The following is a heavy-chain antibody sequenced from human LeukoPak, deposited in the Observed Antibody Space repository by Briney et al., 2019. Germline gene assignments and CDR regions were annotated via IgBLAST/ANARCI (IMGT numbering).Heavy chain of an antibody. J-gene: IGHJ4*02. CDR1: GFTFSSYS. CDR3: ARDVLVWFGDVSEYFDY. CDR2: ISSSSSYI. Sequence: GGSLRLSCAASGFTFSSYSMNWVRQAPGKGLEWVSSISSSSSYIYYADSVKGRFTISRDNAKNSLYLQMNSLRAEDTAVYYCARDVLVWFGDVSEYFDYWGQGTLVTVSS. D-gene: IGHD3-10*01. V-gene: IGHV3-21*01.